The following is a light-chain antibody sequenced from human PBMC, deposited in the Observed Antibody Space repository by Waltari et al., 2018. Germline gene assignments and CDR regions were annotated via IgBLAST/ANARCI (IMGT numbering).Light chain of an antibody. J-gene: IGKJ4*01. V-gene: IGKV3-20*01. CDR3: QQYGSSPLT. CDR1: QSVSSNY. Sequence: EIVLTQSPGTLSLSPGERATLSCRATQSVSSNYLAWYQQKPGQAPRLLIYDASNRATGIPDRFSGSGSGTDFTLTISRLEPEDFAEYYCQQYGSSPLTFGGGTKVEIK. CDR2: DAS.